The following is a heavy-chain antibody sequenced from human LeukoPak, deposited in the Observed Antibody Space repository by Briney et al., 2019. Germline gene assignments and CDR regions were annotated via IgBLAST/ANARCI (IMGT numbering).Heavy chain of an antibody. CDR3: ARGRSTNFLDV. CDR2: ISSNGSGT. D-gene: IGHD2-2*01. J-gene: IGHJ6*02. CDR1: GFTFSSYA. Sequence: GGSLRLSCSASGFTFSSYAMHWVRQAPGQGLEYVSAISSNGSGTNYADSVKGRFTISRDNAKNTLYLQMNSLRAEDTAVYYCARGRSTNFLDVWGQGTTVTVSS. V-gene: IGHV3-64*04.